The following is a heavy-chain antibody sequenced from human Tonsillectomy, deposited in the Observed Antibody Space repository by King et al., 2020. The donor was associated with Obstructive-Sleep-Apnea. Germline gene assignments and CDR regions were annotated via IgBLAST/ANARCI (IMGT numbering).Heavy chain of an antibody. D-gene: IGHD5-12*01. CDR1: GGSISSYY. CDR3: ARHRGVEDYGGYGDYFDY. CDR2: IYYSGNT. J-gene: IGHJ4*02. Sequence: QLQESGPGLVKPSETLSVICTVSGGSISSYYWSWIRQPPGKGLEWIGYIYYSGNTNYNPSLKSRFTISADTSKIQFSLKLSSVTAADTAVYYCARHRGVEDYGGYGDYFDYWGQGTLVTVSS. V-gene: IGHV4-59*08.